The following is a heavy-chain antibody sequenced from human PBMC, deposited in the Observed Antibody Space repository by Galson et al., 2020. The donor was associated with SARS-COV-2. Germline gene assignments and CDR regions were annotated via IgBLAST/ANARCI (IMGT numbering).Heavy chain of an antibody. V-gene: IGHV5-51*01. D-gene: IGHD5-12*01. CDR1: GYSFTSYW. CDR3: ARHSWEYSGRNYDYYGMDV. J-gene: IGHJ6*02. Sequence: GESLKISCKGSGYSFTSYWIGWVRQMPGKGLEWMGIIYPGDSDTRYSPSFQGQVTISADKSISTAYLQWSSLKASDTAMYYCARHSWEYSGRNYDYYGMDVWGQGTTVTVSS. CDR2: IYPGDSDT.